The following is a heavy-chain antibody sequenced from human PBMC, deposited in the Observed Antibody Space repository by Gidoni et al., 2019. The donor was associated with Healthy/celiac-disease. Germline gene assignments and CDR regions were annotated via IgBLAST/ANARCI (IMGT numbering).Heavy chain of an antibody. CDR3: VKMNYGGYPRVGEFDY. J-gene: IGHJ4*02. Sequence: QVQLVESGGGEVQPGRSLRLSCAASGFTFSSYGMHWVRQAPGKGLEWVAVISYDGSKKYYADSVKGRFTISRDNSKNTMYLQINSLRAEDTAVYYCVKMNYGGYPRVGEFDYWGQGTLVTVSS. V-gene: IGHV3-30*18. D-gene: IGHD4-17*01. CDR1: GFTFSSYG. CDR2: ISYDGSKK.